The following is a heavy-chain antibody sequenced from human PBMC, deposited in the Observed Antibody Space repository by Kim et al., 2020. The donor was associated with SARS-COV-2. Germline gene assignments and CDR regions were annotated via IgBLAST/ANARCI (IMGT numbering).Heavy chain of an antibody. V-gene: IGHV3-7*03. CDR2: IKQDGSDK. D-gene: IGHD7-27*01. CDR1: GFTFRHYW. J-gene: IGHJ2*01. Sequence: GGSLRLSCGASGFTFRHYWMGWVRQAPGEGLEWVANIKQDGSDKYYVDSVKGRFTISRDNAKNSLYLQMNSLKAEDTAVYYCARGPTWGNWYFDLWGRGTLVTVSS. CDR3: ARGPTWGNWYFDL.